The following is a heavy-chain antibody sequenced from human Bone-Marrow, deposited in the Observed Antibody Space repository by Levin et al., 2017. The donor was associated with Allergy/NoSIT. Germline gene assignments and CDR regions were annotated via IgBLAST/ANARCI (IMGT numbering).Heavy chain of an antibody. V-gene: IGHV1-18*01. Sequence: GESLKISCKTSGFTFNTYGISWVRQAPGQGLEWVGWVSGYNGDTKSAHKFQGRVTMTTDTSTSTAYLDLRSLRSDDTAMYYCARAPWTTVTTDAFDIWGQGKMITVSS. CDR2: VSGYNGDT. CDR1: GFTFNTYG. D-gene: IGHD4-11*01. CDR3: ARAPWTTVTTDAFDI. J-gene: IGHJ3*02.